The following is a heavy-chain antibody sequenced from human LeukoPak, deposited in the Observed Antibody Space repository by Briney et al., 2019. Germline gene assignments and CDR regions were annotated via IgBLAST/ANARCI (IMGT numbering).Heavy chain of an antibody. CDR2: IKSKTDGGTT. V-gene: IGHV3-15*01. D-gene: IGHD3-3*01. Sequence: GGALRLSCAASGFTFSNAWMSWVRQAPGKGLEWVGRIKSKTDGGTTDYAAPVKGRFTISRDDSKNTLYLQMNSLKTEDTAVYYCTTLKGTIDNDFWSGYYFGLDYWGQGTLVTVSS. CDR3: TTLKGTIDNDFWSGYYFGLDY. CDR1: GFTFSNAW. J-gene: IGHJ4*02.